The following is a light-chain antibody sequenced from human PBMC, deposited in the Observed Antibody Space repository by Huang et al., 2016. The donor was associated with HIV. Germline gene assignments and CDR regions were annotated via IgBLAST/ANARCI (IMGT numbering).Light chain of an antibody. J-gene: IGKJ1*01. CDR2: VAS. CDR1: QSVLHTSNNHNY. CDR3: HQYYSTPQT. V-gene: IGKV4-1*01. Sequence: DIVMTQSPDSMTVSLGERATINCKSSQSVLHTSNNHNYLAWYQQKPGQPPKLLIYVASTRESGVPDRFSGSGSGTDFTLTISSLQAEDVAIYFCHQYYSTPQTFGQGTKVEIK.